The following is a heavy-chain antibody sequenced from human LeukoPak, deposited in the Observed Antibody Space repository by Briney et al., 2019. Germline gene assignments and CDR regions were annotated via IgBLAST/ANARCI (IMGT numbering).Heavy chain of an antibody. Sequence: SETLSLTCTVSGGSISSYYWSWIRQPPGKGLEWIGEINHSGSTNYNPSLKSRVTISVDTSKNQSSLKLSSVTAADTAVYYCARVPYYYGSGSRIYWGQGTLVTVSS. J-gene: IGHJ4*02. CDR3: ARVPYYYGSGSRIY. CDR2: INHSGST. D-gene: IGHD3-10*01. V-gene: IGHV4-34*01. CDR1: GGSISSYY.